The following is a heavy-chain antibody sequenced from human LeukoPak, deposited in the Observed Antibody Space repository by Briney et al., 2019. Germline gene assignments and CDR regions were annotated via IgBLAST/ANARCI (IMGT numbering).Heavy chain of an antibody. J-gene: IGHJ4*02. CDR3: AREHCGSGSYCTGPFDY. Sequence: SETLSLTCTVSGGSISSGSYYWSWIRQPAGKGLEWIGRIYTSGSTNYNPSLKSRVTISVDTSKNQFSLKLSSVTAADTAVYYCAREHCGSGSYCTGPFDYWGQGTLVTVSS. V-gene: IGHV4-61*02. CDR2: IYTSGST. D-gene: IGHD3-10*01. CDR1: GGSISSGSYY.